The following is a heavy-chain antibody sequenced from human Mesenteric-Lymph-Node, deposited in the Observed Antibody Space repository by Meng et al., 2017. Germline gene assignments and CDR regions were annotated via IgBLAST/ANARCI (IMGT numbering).Heavy chain of an antibody. CDR2: ISGSGGST. Sequence: GESLKIFCAASGFTFSSDAMSRVRQAPGKGLEWVSAISGSGGSTYYADSVKGRFTISRDNSKNTLYLQINSLRAEDTAVYYCAKGVYGDYWYFDYWGQGTLVTVSS. D-gene: IGHD4-17*01. CDR3: AKGVYGDYWYFDY. J-gene: IGHJ4*02. CDR1: GFTFSSDA. V-gene: IGHV3-23*01.